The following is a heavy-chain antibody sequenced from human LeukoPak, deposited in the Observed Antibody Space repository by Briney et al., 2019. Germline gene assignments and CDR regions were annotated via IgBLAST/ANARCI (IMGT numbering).Heavy chain of an antibody. D-gene: IGHD3-22*01. V-gene: IGHV3-23*01. J-gene: IGHJ4*02. CDR1: GFTFSSYA. CDR2: ISGSGGST. Sequence: GGSLRLSCAASGFTFSSYAMSWVRQAPGKGLEWVSAISGSGGSTYYADSVKGRFTISRDNSKNTLYLQMNSLRAEDTAVYYCAKAPGRYYDSSGYPFDYWGQGTLVTVSS. CDR3: AKAPGRYYDSSGYPFDY.